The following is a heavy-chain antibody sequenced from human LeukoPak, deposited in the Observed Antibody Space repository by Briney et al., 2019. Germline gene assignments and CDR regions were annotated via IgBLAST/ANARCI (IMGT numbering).Heavy chain of an antibody. CDR1: RYTLTELS. CDR3: ATGKGGSGSYSGFDY. Sequence: ASVKVSCKVSRYTLTELSMHWVRQAPGKGLEWMGGFDPEDGETIYSQKFQGRVTMTEDTSTDTAYMELSSLRSEDTAVYYCATGKGGSGSYSGFDYWGQGTLVTVSS. J-gene: IGHJ4*02. V-gene: IGHV1-24*01. D-gene: IGHD3-10*01. CDR2: FDPEDGET.